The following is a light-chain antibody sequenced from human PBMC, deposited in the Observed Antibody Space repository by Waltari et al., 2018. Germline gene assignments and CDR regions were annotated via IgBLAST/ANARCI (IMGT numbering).Light chain of an antibody. CDR3: QQYNTYVT. V-gene: IGKV1-5*03. CDR2: KAS. J-gene: IGKJ3*01. Sequence: DVVVTQSPSTLSASVGDRVTITCRASQSISTWLAWYQQKPGKAPNLLIYKASSLESGVPSRFSGSGSGTEFTLTISSLQPDDFATFYCQQYNTYVTFGPGTKVDIK. CDR1: QSISTW.